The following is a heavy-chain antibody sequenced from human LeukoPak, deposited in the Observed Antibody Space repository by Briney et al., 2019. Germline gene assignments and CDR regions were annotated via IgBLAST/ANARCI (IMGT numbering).Heavy chain of an antibody. CDR1: GYTFTSYG. Sequence: ASVKVSCKASGYTFTSYGISWVRQAPGHGLEWMGWISAYNGNTNYAQKLQGRVTMTTDTSTSTAYMELRSLRSEDTAVYYCARGLAATIHYWFDPWGQGTLVTVSS. J-gene: IGHJ5*02. CDR2: ISAYNGNT. V-gene: IGHV1-18*01. CDR3: ARGLAATIHYWFDP. D-gene: IGHD5-12*01.